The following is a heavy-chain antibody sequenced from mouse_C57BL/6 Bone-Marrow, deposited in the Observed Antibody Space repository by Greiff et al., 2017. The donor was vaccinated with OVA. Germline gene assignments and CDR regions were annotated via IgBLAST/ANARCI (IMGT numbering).Heavy chain of an antibody. CDR3: ARRELLRPPY. V-gene: IGHV1-7*01. CDR1: GYTFPSYW. Sequence: VQLQQSGAELAKPGASVKLSCKAPGYTFPSYWMHWVKQRPGQGLEWIGYINPSSGYTQDNQKFKDKATLTADKSSSTAYMQLSSLTYEDSAVYYGARRELLRPPYWGQGTLVTVSA. J-gene: IGHJ3*01. D-gene: IGHD1-2*01. CDR2: INPSSGYT.